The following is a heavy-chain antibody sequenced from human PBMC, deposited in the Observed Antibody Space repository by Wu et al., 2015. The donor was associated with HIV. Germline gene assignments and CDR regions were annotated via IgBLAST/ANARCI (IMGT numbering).Heavy chain of an antibody. CDR3: ARDLVRDGYDALDI. CDR1: GGTFSSYA. V-gene: IGHV1-2*02. CDR2: INGDRGDT. D-gene: IGHD5-18*01. J-gene: IGHJ3*02. Sequence: QVQLVQSGAEVKKPGSSVKVSCRASGGTFSSYAISWVRQAPGQGLEWMGGINGDRGDTKYSHKFQGRVVMTRDRSTSTVSMELSRLTSDDTAIYYCARDLVRDGYDALDIWGRGTLVTVSS.